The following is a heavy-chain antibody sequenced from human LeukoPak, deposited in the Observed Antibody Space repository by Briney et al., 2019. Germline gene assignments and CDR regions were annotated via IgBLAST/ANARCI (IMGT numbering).Heavy chain of an antibody. CDR3: SVEAATPGAFDS. Sequence: PGGSLRLSCAASGFTFSSYAMSWVRQAPGTGLEWVSTISGSGGSTNYADSVKGRFTISRDNSKNTLYLQMNSLRAEDTAVYYCSVEAATPGAFDSWGQGTLVTVSS. D-gene: IGHD2-15*01. J-gene: IGHJ4*02. CDR1: GFTFSSYA. V-gene: IGHV3-23*01. CDR2: ISGSGGST.